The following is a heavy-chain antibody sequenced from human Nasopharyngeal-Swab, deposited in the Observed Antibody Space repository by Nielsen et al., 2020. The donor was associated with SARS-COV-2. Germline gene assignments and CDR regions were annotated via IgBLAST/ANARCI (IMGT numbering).Heavy chain of an antibody. J-gene: IGHJ3*02. CDR2: INHSGST. Sequence: GSLRLSCAVYGGSFSGYYWSWIRQPPGKGLEWIGEINHSGSTNYNPSLKSRVTISVDTSKNQFSLKLSSVTAADTAVYYCARNYYDSSGRDALDIWGQGTMVTVSS. D-gene: IGHD3-22*01. CDR1: GGSFSGYY. V-gene: IGHV4-34*01. CDR3: ARNYYDSSGRDALDI.